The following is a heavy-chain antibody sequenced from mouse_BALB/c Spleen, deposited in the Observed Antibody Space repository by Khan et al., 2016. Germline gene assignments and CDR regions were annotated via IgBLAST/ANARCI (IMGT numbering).Heavy chain of an antibody. CDR2: ISYSGST. Sequence: EVQLQESGPGLVKPSQSLSLTCTVTGYSITSDYAWNWIRHFPGNKLEWMGYISYSGSTSYNPSLKSRISITRDTSKNQFFLQLNSVTTEDSATYYCARGHDYGYWYCDVWGAGTTVTVAS. CDR1: GYSITSDYA. D-gene: IGHD1-2*01. CDR3: ARGHDYGYWYCDV. V-gene: IGHV3-2*02. J-gene: IGHJ1*01.